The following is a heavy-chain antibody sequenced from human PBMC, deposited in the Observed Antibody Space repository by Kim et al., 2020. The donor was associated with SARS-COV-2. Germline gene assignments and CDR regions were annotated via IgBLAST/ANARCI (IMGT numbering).Heavy chain of an antibody. J-gene: IGHJ4*02. D-gene: IGHD3-10*01. V-gene: IGHV1-2*02. CDR3: ARLWGRSEGDY. CDR1: GYTFSSYY. Sequence: ASVKVSCKTSGYTFSSYYMHWVRQAPGQGLEWMGWMKANSGDTKYAQKFQGRVTMTRDTSISTAYMELSSLRSDDTAVYYCARLWGRSEGDYWGEGPLVAASS. CDR2: MKANSGDT.